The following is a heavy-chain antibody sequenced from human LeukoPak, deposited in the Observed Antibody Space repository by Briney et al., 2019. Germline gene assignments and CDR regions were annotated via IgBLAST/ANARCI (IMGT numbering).Heavy chain of an antibody. V-gene: IGHV4-59*01. CDR1: GVSLSGYY. D-gene: IGHD3-22*01. CDR3: ARVISDSSGRDAFDI. J-gene: IGHJ3*02. CDR2: VFHSGSA. Sequence: PAETLSLTCTGSGVSLSGYYWSWLRQRPGKGLEGIGYVFHSGSAHYNPSLRSRVTLSEDTSKNQFSVRLISVTAADTAVYYCARVISDSSGRDAFDIWGQGTVVTVSS.